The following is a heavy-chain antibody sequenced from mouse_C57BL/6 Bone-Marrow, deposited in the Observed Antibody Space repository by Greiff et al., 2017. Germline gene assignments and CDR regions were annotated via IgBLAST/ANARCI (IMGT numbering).Heavy chain of an antibody. J-gene: IGHJ4*01. CDR3: ARMRDYDAMDY. CDR1: GFSLSTFGMG. V-gene: IGHV8-8*01. CDR2: IWWDGDK. Sequence: QVTLKVSGPGILQPSPTLSLSCSFSGFSLSTFGMGVGWIRQPSGKGLEWLAHIWWDGDKYYNPALKSRLTIAKDTSKNQVFLKIANVDTADTATYYCARMRDYDAMDYWGQGTSVTVSS.